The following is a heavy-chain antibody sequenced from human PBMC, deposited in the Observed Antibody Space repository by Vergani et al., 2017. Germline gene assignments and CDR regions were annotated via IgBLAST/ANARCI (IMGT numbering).Heavy chain of an antibody. CDR2: VNPNSGGT. CDR1: GFTFSGYY. Sequence: QVQLVQSGAEVKKPGASVKVSCKTSGFTFSGYYIHWVRQAPGQGLEWMGWVNPNSGGTNYAQKFQGRVTMTRDTSINTAYMWLNRLKSDDTAMYYCARDTRGGEWSGGYWGQGTLVTVSS. J-gene: IGHJ4*02. V-gene: IGHV1-2*02. CDR3: ARDTRGGEWSGGY. D-gene: IGHD3-16*01.